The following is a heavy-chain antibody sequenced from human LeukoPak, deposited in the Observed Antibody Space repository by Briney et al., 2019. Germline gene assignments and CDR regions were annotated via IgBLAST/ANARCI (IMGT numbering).Heavy chain of an antibody. Sequence: GGSLRLSCAASGFTFSAHWMSWVRQAPGKGLEWVANIKEDGSEKYYVDSVKGRFTISRDIAKNSLYLQMNSLRAEDTAVYYYARDLYFQYWGQGTLVTVSS. V-gene: IGHV3-7*01. CDR1: GFTFSAHW. CDR2: IKEDGSEK. J-gene: IGHJ4*02. D-gene: IGHD2-21*01. CDR3: ARDLYFQY.